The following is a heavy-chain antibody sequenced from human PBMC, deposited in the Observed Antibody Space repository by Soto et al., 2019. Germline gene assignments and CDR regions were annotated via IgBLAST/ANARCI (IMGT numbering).Heavy chain of an antibody. Sequence: GGSLRLSCAGSGFTVSSNYMSWVRQAPGKGLEWVSIIYSGGTTQYADSVKGRFTISKDNSKNTLYLQMNSLRVEDTAVYYCARAPTVTTNFDSWGQGTLVTVSS. D-gene: IGHD4-4*01. CDR3: ARAPTVTTNFDS. J-gene: IGHJ4*02. V-gene: IGHV3-66*01. CDR2: IYSGGTT. CDR1: GFTVSSNY.